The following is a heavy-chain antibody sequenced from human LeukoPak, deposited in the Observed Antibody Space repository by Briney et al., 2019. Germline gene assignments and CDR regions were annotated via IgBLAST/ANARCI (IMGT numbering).Heavy chain of an antibody. J-gene: IGHJ4*02. V-gene: IGHV3-48*01. CDR2: ISSSSSTI. CDR3: APRYFDWLSYY. Sequence: GGSLRLSCAASGFTFSSYSMNWVRQAPGKGLEWVSYISSSSSTIYYADSVKGQFTISRDNAKNSLYLQMNSLRAEDTAVYYCAPRYFDWLSYYWGQGTLVTVSS. CDR1: GFTFSSYS. D-gene: IGHD3-9*01.